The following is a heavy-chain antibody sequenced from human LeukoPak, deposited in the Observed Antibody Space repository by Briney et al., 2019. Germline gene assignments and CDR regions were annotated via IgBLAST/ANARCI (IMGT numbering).Heavy chain of an antibody. D-gene: IGHD5-18*01. V-gene: IGHV4-34*01. J-gene: IGHJ4*02. CDR3: ASTSAMVYFDY. CDR2: INHRGST. CDR1: GGSFSGYH. Sequence: PSETLSLTCAVYGGSFSGYHWSWLRQPPGKGLEWIGEINHRGSTNYNPSLKSRVTISVETSKNQFSLKLSSVTAADTAVYYCASTSAMVYFDYWGQGTLVTISS.